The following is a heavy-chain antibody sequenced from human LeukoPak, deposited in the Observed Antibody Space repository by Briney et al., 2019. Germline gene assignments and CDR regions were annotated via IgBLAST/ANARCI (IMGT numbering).Heavy chain of an antibody. V-gene: IGHV3-9*01. CDR3: TKDLGSGSHPDFYYGMDV. Sequence: GGSLRLSCEASGFTFEDFAMHWVRQVPGKGPEWVSGISWDSRDVEYADSVKGRLTISRDNAKSSLFLQMDSLRPEDTALYFCTKDLGSGSHPDFYYGMDVWGQGTVVTVSS. D-gene: IGHD3-10*01. CDR2: ISWDSRDV. CDR1: GFTFEDFA. J-gene: IGHJ6*02.